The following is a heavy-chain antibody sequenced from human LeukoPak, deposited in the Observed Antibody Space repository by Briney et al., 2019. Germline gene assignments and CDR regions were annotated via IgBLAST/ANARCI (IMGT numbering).Heavy chain of an antibody. CDR3: ARDTNYYYGMDV. Sequence: GGSLRLSCAASGFTFSSYAMHWVRQAPGKGLEWVAVISYDGSNKYYADSVKGRFTISRDNSKNTLYLQMNSLRAEDTAVYYCARDTNYYYGMDVWGQGTTVTVSS. V-gene: IGHV3-30*04. CDR1: GFTFSSYA. D-gene: IGHD2-2*01. J-gene: IGHJ6*02. CDR2: ISYDGSNK.